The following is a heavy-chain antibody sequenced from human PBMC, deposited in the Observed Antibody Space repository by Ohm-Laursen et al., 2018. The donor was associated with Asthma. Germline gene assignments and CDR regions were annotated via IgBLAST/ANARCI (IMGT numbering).Heavy chain of an antibody. J-gene: IGHJ6*02. CDR1: GFTFSSYS. Sequence: SLRLSCAASGFTFSSYSMNWARQAPGKGLEWVSSISGSSRYIYYTDSVKDRFTISRDNAKRSLYLQMNSLRAEDTAVYYCARDRVDIVTTTMNFYYGMDVWGQRTTVTVSS. D-gene: IGHD5-12*01. CDR3: ARDRVDIVTTTMNFYYGMDV. V-gene: IGHV3-21*01. CDR2: ISGSSRYI.